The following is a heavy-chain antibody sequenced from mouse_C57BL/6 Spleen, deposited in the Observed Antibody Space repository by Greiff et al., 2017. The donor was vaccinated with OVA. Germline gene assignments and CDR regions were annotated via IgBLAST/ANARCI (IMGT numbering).Heavy chain of an antibody. J-gene: IGHJ4*01. CDR3: ARITTVVADAMDY. V-gene: IGHV1-80*01. D-gene: IGHD1-1*01. CDR1: GYAFSSYW. Sequence: QVQLQQSGAELVKPGASVKISCKASGYAFSSYWMNWVKQRPGTGLEWIGQIYPGDGDTNYNGKFKGKATLTADKSSSTAYMQLSSLTSEDSAVYFCARITTVVADAMDYWGQGTSVTVSS. CDR2: IYPGDGDT.